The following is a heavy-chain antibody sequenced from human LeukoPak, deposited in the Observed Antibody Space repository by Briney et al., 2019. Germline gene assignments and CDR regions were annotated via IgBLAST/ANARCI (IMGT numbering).Heavy chain of an antibody. J-gene: IGHJ4*02. CDR3: VKEDYYGWGSSPTFYFDY. CDR2: ISHDVKTT. V-gene: IGHV3-30*04. D-gene: IGHD3-10*01. CDR1: GFSFSDSV. Sequence: PGGSLRLSCVASGFSFSDSVIHWVRQAPGKGLEWVAVISHDVKTTYYADSAKGRFTISGDNSRNTVFLQMNRLRPEDTAVYYCVKEDYYGWGSSPTFYFDYWGQGTRVTVSS.